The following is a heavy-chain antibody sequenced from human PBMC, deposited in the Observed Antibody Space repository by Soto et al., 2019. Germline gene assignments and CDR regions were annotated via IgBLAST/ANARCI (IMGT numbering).Heavy chain of an antibody. J-gene: IGHJ6*02. Sequence: GGSLRLSCAASGFTFSSYSMNWVRQAPGKGLEWVSSISSSSFSINYADSVKGRFSISRDNAQNSLHLQMSNLRAEDTAVYYCARNESSNIHGMDVWGQGTTVTVSS. V-gene: IGHV3-21*01. D-gene: IGHD6-6*01. CDR3: ARNESSNIHGMDV. CDR2: ISSSSFSI. CDR1: GFTFSSYS.